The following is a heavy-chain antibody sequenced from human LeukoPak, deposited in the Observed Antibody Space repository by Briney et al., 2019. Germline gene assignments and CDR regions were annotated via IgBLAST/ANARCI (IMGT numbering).Heavy chain of an antibody. CDR3: AKETVVVVAATPDAFDI. Sequence: GGSLRLSCAASGFTFSSNAMHWVRQAPGKGLEWMAVISFDGSDKYYADPVKGRFTISRDDSKNTLYLQMNSLRTEDTAVYYCAKETVVVVAATPDAFDIWGQGTMVTVSS. CDR2: ISFDGSDK. V-gene: IGHV3-30*14. J-gene: IGHJ3*02. CDR1: GFTFSSNA. D-gene: IGHD2-15*01.